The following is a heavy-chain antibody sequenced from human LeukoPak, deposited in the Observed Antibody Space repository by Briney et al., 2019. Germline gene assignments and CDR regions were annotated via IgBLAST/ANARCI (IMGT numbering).Heavy chain of an antibody. Sequence: ASVKVSCKASGYTFTTYGISWVRQAPGQGLEWMGWISAYNGDTNYAQNLQGRVTMTRNTSISTAYMELSSLRSEDTAVYYCARGLVSAGNYWGQGTLVTVSS. CDR2: ISAYNGDT. J-gene: IGHJ4*02. D-gene: IGHD3-9*01. CDR1: GYTFTTYG. V-gene: IGHV1-18*01. CDR3: ARGLVSAGNY.